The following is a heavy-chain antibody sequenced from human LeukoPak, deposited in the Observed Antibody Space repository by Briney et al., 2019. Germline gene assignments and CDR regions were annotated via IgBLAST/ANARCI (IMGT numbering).Heavy chain of an antibody. CDR2: ISSNGRTI. V-gene: IGHV3-11*04. Sequence: PGGSLRLSXAASGFTFSDYYMSWIRQAPGKGLEWISYISSNGRTIYYADSVKGRFTISRDNAKNSLYLQMNSLRAEDTAVYYCARGAAAGIVGWLDPWGQGTLVTVSS. J-gene: IGHJ5*02. CDR1: GFTFSDYY. CDR3: ARGAAAGIVGWLDP. D-gene: IGHD6-13*01.